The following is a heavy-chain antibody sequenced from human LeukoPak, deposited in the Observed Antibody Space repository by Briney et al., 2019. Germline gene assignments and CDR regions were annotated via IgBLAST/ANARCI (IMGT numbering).Heavy chain of an antibody. CDR2: INHSGST. CDR3: ARGLGSSSWYLHYYYYYYMDV. D-gene: IGHD6-13*01. J-gene: IGHJ6*03. V-gene: IGHV4-34*01. CDR1: GGSFSGYY. Sequence: SETLSLTXAVYGGSFSGYYWSWIRQPPGKGLEWIGEINHSGSTNYNPSLKSRVTISVDTSKNQFSLKLSSVTAADTAVYYCARGLGSSSWYLHYYYYYYMDVWAKGPRSPSP.